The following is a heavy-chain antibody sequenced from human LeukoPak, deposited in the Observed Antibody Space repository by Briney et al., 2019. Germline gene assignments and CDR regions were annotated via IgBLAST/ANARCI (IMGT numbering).Heavy chain of an antibody. Sequence: SVKVSCKASGGTFSSYAISWVRQAPGQGLEWMGRIIPILGIANYAQKFQGRVTITADKSTSTAYMELSSLRSEDTAVYYRARCLATPRYYYYYMDVWGKGTTVTVSS. CDR2: IIPILGIA. CDR1: GGTFSSYA. V-gene: IGHV1-69*04. CDR3: ARCLATPRYYYYYMDV. J-gene: IGHJ6*03.